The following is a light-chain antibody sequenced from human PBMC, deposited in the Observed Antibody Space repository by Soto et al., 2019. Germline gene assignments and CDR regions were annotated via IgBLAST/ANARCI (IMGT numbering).Light chain of an antibody. J-gene: IGLJ2*01. CDR2: GVS. CDR1: SSDVGDYNY. Sequence: QSVLTQPASVSGSPGQSITISCTGTSSDVGDYNYVSWYQQHPGKAPKLIIYGVSNRPSAISNRFSGSKSGNTASLTISGLQAEDEDDYYCSSYTSTNTLVFGGGTKLTVL. V-gene: IGLV2-14*01. CDR3: SSYTSTNTLV.